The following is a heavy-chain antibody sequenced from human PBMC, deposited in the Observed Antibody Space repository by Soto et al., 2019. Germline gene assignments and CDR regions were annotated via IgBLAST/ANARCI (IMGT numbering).Heavy chain of an antibody. J-gene: IGHJ3*02. CDR3: ARDRVGRATVVPDDAFDI. Sequence: QVQLEQSGAEVKKPGASVRVFCEVSGYSITTYGTSWVRQAPGQGLEWMGWISGYNGKTRYAQKFQGRLTMTTDASTSTAYMELKSLRFDATAIYFCARDRVGRATVVPDDAFDIWGQGTMVTVSS. V-gene: IGHV1-18*01. CDR2: ISGYNGKT. D-gene: IGHD2-15*01. CDR1: GYSITTYG.